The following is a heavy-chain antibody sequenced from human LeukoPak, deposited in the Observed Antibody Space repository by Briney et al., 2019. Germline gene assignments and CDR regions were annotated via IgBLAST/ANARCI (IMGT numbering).Heavy chain of an antibody. D-gene: IGHD2-2*01. CDR1: GGSIRNSNYY. J-gene: IGHJ4*02. CDR2: IFYSGTT. Sequence: SETLSLTCTVSGGSIRNSNYYWGWIRQPPGKGLEWLGTIFYSGTTYYNPSLKSRVTISVDTSKDQFSLKLSSVTAADTAVYYCARGRRSVRYGSSTSCLGQLDYWGQGTLVTVSS. CDR3: ARGRRSVRYGSSTSCLGQLDY. V-gene: IGHV4-39*07.